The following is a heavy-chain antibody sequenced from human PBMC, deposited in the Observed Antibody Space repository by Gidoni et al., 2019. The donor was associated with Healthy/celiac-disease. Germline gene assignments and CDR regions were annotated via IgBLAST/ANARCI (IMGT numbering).Heavy chain of an antibody. Sequence: QVQLVESGGGVVQPGRSLRLSCAASGFTFIPYAIHWVRQAPGKGLEWVAVISYDGSNKYYADSVKGRFTISRDNSKNTLYLQMNSLRAEDTAIYYCARDPGGYGDYASTPRYYFDYWGQGTLVTVSS. CDR1: GFTFIPYA. J-gene: IGHJ4*02. CDR2: ISYDGSNK. D-gene: IGHD4-17*01. V-gene: IGHV3-30-3*01. CDR3: ARDPGGYGDYASTPRYYFDY.